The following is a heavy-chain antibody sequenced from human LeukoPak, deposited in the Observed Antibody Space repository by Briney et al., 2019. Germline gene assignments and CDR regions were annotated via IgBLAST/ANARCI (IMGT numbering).Heavy chain of an antibody. V-gene: IGHV6-1*01. D-gene: IGHD6-25*01. CDR3: ARDIRAAGFNYYYYYYMDV. Sequence: SQTLSLTCAISGDSVSSNSAAWNWIRQSPSRGLEWLGRTYYRSKWYNDYAVSVKSRITINPDTSKNQFSLQLNSVTPEDTAVYYCARDIRAAGFNYYYYYYMDVWGKGTTVTVSS. CDR2: TYYRSKWYN. J-gene: IGHJ6*03. CDR1: GDSVSSNSAA.